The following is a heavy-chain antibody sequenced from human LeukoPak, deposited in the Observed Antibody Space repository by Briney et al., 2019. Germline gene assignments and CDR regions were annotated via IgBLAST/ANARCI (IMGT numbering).Heavy chain of an antibody. D-gene: IGHD3-10*01. J-gene: IGHJ4*02. CDR1: GFTVSSNY. CDR3: AAEIYYYAEGDY. Sequence: RGSLRLSCAASGFTVSSNYMSWVRQAPGKGLEWVSVIYSGGNTYYADSVKGRFTISRDNSKNTLYLQMNSLRVEDTAVYYCAAEIYYYAEGDYWGQGTLVTVAS. V-gene: IGHV3-66*01. CDR2: IYSGGNT.